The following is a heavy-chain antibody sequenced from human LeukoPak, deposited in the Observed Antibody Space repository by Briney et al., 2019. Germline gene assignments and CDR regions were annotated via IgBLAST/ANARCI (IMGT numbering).Heavy chain of an antibody. J-gene: IGHJ4*02. CDR3: ASEGEYGEIDY. Sequence: SETLSLTCTVSSGSIGIYYWNWIRQPAGKALEWIGRIYSSGSTDYNPSLRSRVTMSVDTSKNRFSLKLKSVTAADTAVYYCASEGEYGEIDYWGQGTLVTVSS. V-gene: IGHV4-4*07. D-gene: IGHD4-17*01. CDR1: SGSIGIYY. CDR2: IYSSGST.